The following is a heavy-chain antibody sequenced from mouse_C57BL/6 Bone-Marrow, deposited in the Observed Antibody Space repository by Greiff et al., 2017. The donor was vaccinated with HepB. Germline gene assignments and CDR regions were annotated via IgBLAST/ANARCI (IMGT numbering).Heavy chain of an antibody. J-gene: IGHJ4*01. CDR2: INPNNGGT. V-gene: IGHV1-18*01. Sequence: EVQLQQSGPELVKPGASVKIPCKASGYTFTDYNMDWVKQSHGKSLEWIGDINPNNGGTIYNQKFKGKATLTVDKSSSTAYMELRSLTSEDTAVYYCARRVYYYGSSSWYAMDYWGQGTSVTVSS. CDR1: GYTFTDYN. D-gene: IGHD1-1*01. CDR3: ARRVYYYGSSSWYAMDY.